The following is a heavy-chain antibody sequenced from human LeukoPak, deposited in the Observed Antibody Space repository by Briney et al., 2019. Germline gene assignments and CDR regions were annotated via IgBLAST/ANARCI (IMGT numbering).Heavy chain of an antibody. Sequence: ASETLSLTCSVSGGSINSDYWNWIRQPPGKGLEWIGYIYHSGSTNYNPSLKSRVTISIDKSKEQFSLKLISVTAADTAIYYCARVGGMTTINNAAFDIWGQGTMVTVSS. V-gene: IGHV4-59*01. J-gene: IGHJ3*02. CDR3: ARVGGMTTINNAAFDI. D-gene: IGHD5-24*01. CDR2: IYHSGST. CDR1: GGSINSDY.